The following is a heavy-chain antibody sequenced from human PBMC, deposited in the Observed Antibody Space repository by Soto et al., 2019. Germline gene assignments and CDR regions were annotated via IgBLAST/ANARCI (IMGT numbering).Heavy chain of an antibody. CDR2: ISAYNGNT. D-gene: IGHD3-10*01. Sequence: GASVKVSCKASGYTFTSYGISWVRQAPGQGLEWMGWISAYNGNTNYAQKLQGRVTMTTDTSTSTAYMELRSLRSDDTAVYYCARGPDLWFGELFIDYWGQGTLVTVSS. V-gene: IGHV1-18*04. CDR1: GYTFTSYG. CDR3: ARGPDLWFGELFIDY. J-gene: IGHJ4*02.